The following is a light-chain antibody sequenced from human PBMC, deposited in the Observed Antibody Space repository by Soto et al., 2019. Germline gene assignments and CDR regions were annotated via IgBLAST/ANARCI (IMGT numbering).Light chain of an antibody. J-gene: IGLJ1*01. CDR2: DVS. V-gene: IGLV2-14*04. Sequence: TRSDVGGYNYVSWYQQHPGKAPKFMIYDVSNRPSGVSNRFSGSKSGNTASLTISGLQAEDEADYYCCSYTTSNTRQIVFGTVTKVTVL. CDR1: RSDVGGYNY. CDR3: CSYTTSNTRQIV.